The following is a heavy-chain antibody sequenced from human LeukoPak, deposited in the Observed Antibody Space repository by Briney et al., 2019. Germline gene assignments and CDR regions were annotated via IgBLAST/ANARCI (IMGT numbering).Heavy chain of an antibody. Sequence: GGSLRLSCAASGFTFSSYAMSWVRQAPGRGLEWASAISGSGGSTYYADYVKGRFTISRDNYKKTLFLQMNSLTAEDTAVYYCAKNKEINLFDRPLDYWGQGTLVTVSS. J-gene: IGHJ4*02. CDR3: AKNKEINLFDRPLDY. CDR1: GFTFSSYA. V-gene: IGHV3-23*01. CDR2: ISGSGGST. D-gene: IGHD1-20*01.